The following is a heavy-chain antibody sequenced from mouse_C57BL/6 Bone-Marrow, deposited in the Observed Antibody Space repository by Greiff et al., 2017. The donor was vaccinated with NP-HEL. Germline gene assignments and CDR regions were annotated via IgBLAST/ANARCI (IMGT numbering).Heavy chain of an antibody. D-gene: IGHD2-2*01. CDR3: ARYAGDLLWLRQSYFGY. CDR1: GYAFSSSW. Sequence: QVQLKQSGPELVKPGASVKISCKASGYAFSSSWMNWVKQRPGKGLEWIGRIYPGDGDTNYNGKFKGKATLTADKSSSTAYMQLSSLTSEDSAVYSCARYAGDLLWLRQSYFGYWGQGTTLTVAS. J-gene: IGHJ2*01. CDR2: IYPGDGDT. V-gene: IGHV1-82*01.